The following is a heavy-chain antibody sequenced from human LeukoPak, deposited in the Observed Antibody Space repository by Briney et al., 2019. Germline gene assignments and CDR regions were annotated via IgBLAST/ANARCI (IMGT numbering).Heavy chain of an antibody. V-gene: IGHV4-61*05. Sequence: SETLSLTCTVSGGSISSSSYYWGWIRQPPGKGLEWIGYIYYSGSTNFNPSLKSRVTISVDTSKNQFSLKLRSVTAADTAVYYCARAHYYDGSGAATWAFDIWGQGTMVTVSS. J-gene: IGHJ3*02. CDR1: GGSISSSSYY. D-gene: IGHD3-22*01. CDR2: IYYSGST. CDR3: ARAHYYDGSGAATWAFDI.